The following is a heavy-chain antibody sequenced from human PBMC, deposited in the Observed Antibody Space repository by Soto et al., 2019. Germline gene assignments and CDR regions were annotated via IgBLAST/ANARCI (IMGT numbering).Heavy chain of an antibody. CDR2: IWYDGSNK. Sequence: PGGSLRLSCAASGFTFSSYAMHWVRQAPGKGLEWVAVIWYDGSNKYYVDSVKGRFTISRDNSKNTLYLQMNSLRAEDTAVYYCARGSSGNAFDIWGQGTMVTVSS. CDR1: GFTFSSYA. V-gene: IGHV3-33*08. J-gene: IGHJ3*02. CDR3: ARGSSGNAFDI. D-gene: IGHD6-19*01.